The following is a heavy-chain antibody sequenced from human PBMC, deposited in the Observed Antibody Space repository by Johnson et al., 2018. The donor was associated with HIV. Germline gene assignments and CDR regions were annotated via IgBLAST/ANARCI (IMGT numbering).Heavy chain of an antibody. CDR3: ASWGVGSSWNHDAFDI. CDR1: GITFSDYY. V-gene: IGHV3-11*04. D-gene: IGHD6-13*01. Sequence: QVQLVESGGGVVQPGGSLRLSCAASGITFSDYYMSWIRQAPGKGLEWVSYISGSGSTLYYADSVKGRFTISRDNSKNTLYLQMNSLRAEDTAVYYCASWGVGSSWNHDAFDIWGQGTMVTVSS. J-gene: IGHJ3*02. CDR2: ISGSGSTL.